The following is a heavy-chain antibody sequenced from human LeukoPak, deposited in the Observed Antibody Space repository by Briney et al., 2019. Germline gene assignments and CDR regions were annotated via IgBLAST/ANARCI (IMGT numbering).Heavy chain of an antibody. Sequence: SETLSLTCTVSGGPIYSYYWSWLRQTAGKGLEWIGRLYPGVSPNYNPSLKSRVTMSVDTSKKQFALKLNTVTAADTAVYYCARLRFYDSTGYSPGHYMDVWGKGTTVTVSS. J-gene: IGHJ6*03. CDR1: GGPIYSYY. D-gene: IGHD3-22*01. V-gene: IGHV4-4*07. CDR2: LYPGVSP. CDR3: ARLRFYDSTGYSPGHYMDV.